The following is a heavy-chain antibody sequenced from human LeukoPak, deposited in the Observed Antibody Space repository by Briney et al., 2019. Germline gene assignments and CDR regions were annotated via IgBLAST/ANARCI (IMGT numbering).Heavy chain of an antibody. CDR2: IWYDGSNK. D-gene: IGHD3-22*01. V-gene: IGHV3-33*01. J-gene: IGHJ4*02. Sequence: GRSLRLSCAASGFTLSSYGMHWVRQAPGKGLEWVAVIWYDGSNKYYADSVKGRFTISRDDSKNTLYLQMNSLRAEDTAVYYCARGEYYYDSSGYYRQFDYWGQGTLVTVSS. CDR3: ARGEYYYDSSGYYRQFDY. CDR1: GFTLSSYG.